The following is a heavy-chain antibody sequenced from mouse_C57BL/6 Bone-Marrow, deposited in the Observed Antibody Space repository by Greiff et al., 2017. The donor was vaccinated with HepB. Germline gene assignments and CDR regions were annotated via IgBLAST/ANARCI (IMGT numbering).Heavy chain of an antibody. Sequence: VQLQQSGAELARPGASVKLSCKASGYTFTSYGISWVKQRTGQGLEWIGEIYPRSGNTYYNEKFKGKATLTAEKSSSTAYMELRSLTSEDSAVYFCARLGGYFPGAMDYWGQGTSVTVSS. CDR1: GYTFTSYG. CDR3: ARLGGYFPGAMDY. J-gene: IGHJ4*01. V-gene: IGHV1-81*01. D-gene: IGHD2-3*01. CDR2: IYPRSGNT.